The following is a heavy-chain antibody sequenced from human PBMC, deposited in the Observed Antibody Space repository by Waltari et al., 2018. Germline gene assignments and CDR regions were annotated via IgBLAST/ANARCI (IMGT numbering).Heavy chain of an antibody. D-gene: IGHD2-15*01. CDR1: RYTLSGFS. J-gene: IGHJ6*03. CDR2: FDRGDGQT. V-gene: IGHV1-24*01. CDR3: HLLGRNIVLAGASPSYYSYMDV. Sequence: QVQVVQSGAEAMKPGASVKVSCKVSRYTLSGFSIPWVRQPRGKGLEWIGRFDRGDGQTTSARKFLGRITMTEDTSTDTAYMELSSLRSEDTGVYYCHLLGRNIVLAGASPSYYSYMDVWGRGTSVTVSS.